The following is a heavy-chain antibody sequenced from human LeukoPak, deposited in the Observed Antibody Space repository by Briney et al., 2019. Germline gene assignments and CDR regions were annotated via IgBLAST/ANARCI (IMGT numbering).Heavy chain of an antibody. J-gene: IGHJ4*02. D-gene: IGHD2-2*01. CDR3: ARYVVPAANDY. CDR2: ISSSSSYI. V-gene: IGHV3-21*01. Sequence: GGSLRLSCAASGFTFSSYGMHWVRQAPGKGLEWVSSISSSSSYIYYADSVKGRFTISRDNAKNSLYLQMNSLRAEDTAVYYCARYVVPAANDYWGQGTLVTVSS. CDR1: GFTFSSYG.